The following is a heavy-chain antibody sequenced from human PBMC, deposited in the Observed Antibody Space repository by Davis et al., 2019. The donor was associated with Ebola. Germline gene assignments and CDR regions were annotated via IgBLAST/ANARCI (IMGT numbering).Heavy chain of an antibody. CDR3: AHTSYNWNFRRPFDY. J-gene: IGHJ4*02. V-gene: IGHV4-39*07. D-gene: IGHD1-7*01. CDR2: IYYSGST. CDR1: GGSISSSSYY. Sequence: PSETLSLTCIVSGGSISSSSYYWGWIRQPPGKGLEWIGSIYYSGSTYYNPSLKSRVTISVDTSKNQFSLKLSSVTAADTAVYYCAHTSYNWNFRRPFDYWGQGTLVTVSS.